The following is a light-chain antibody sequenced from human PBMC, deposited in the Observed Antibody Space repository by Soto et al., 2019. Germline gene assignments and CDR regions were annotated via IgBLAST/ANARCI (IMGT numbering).Light chain of an antibody. CDR1: SSNIGAGYD. Sequence: QLVLTQPPSVSGAPGQRVTISCTGSSSNIGAGYDVHWYQHLPGTAPKLLIYRNDQWPSGVPDRFSGSMSGTAASLAIGGLRSEDEADYYCAAWDDSLSGVVFGGGTKLTVL. J-gene: IGLJ2*01. V-gene: IGLV1-47*01. CDR3: AAWDDSLSGVV. CDR2: RND.